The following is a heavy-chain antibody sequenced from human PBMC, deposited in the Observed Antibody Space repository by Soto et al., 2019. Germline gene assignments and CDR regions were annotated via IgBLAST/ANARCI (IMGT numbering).Heavy chain of an antibody. CDR3: ATVGYCSSTSCPSVAFDI. V-gene: IGHV1-8*01. J-gene: IGHJ3*02. CDR1: GYTFTSYD. D-gene: IGHD2-2*01. Sequence: ASVKVSCKASGYTFTSYDINWVRQATGQGLEWMGWMNPNNGKTGYAQKFQGRVTMTKNTSISTAYMELSSLRSEGTAVYYCATVGYCSSTSCPSVAFDIWGQGTMVTVSS. CDR2: MNPNNGKT.